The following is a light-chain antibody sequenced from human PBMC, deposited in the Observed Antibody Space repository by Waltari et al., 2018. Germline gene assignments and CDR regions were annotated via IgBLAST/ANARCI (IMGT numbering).Light chain of an antibody. CDR3: QSYDKTLSAWV. Sequence: QSVLTQPPSVSGAPGQRVTVSCTGSTSNTGAGYDVQWYQQFPGGAPKLVIYANNNRPSGVPDRFSATKSGSSASPAITGLQAEDEADYYCQSYDKTLSAWVFGGGTRLTVL. V-gene: IGLV1-40*01. CDR2: ANN. J-gene: IGLJ3*02. CDR1: TSNTGAGYD.